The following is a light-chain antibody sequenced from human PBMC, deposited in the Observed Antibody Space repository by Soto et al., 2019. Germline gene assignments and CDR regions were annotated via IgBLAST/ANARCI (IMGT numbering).Light chain of an antibody. J-gene: IGKJ4*01. V-gene: IGKV3-11*01. CDR1: QSISSY. CDR3: QQRSNWPLT. CDR2: EAS. Sequence: EIVLTQSPATLSFSPGERATLSCRASQSISSYLVWYQQKRGQAPRLLIYEASNRATGIPARFSGSGSGTDFTLTISSLEPEDFAVYYCQQRSNWPLTFGGGTKVGIK.